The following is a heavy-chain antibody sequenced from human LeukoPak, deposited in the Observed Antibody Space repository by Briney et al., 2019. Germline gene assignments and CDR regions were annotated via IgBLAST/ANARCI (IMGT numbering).Heavy chain of an antibody. D-gene: IGHD3-10*01. Sequence: SETLSLTCTVSGXSINSSSYYWGWIRQPPGKELDWIGTIYYSGSTYYNPSLKSRVTISVDTSKNQFSLKLSSVTASDTAVYYCARRFAPSRNDAFDIWGQGTMVTVSS. J-gene: IGHJ3*02. CDR3: ARRFAPSRNDAFDI. V-gene: IGHV4-39*01. CDR2: IYYSGST. CDR1: GXSINSSSYY.